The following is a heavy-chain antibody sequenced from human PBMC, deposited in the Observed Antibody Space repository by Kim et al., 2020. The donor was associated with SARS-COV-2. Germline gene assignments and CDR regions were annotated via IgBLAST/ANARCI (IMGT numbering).Heavy chain of an antibody. Sequence: SYAQKFQGRVTMTRDTSTSTVYMELSSLRSEDTAVYYCATEAMVRGAFDYWGQGTLVTVSS. CDR3: ATEAMVRGAFDY. J-gene: IGHJ4*02. D-gene: IGHD3-10*01. V-gene: IGHV1-46*01.